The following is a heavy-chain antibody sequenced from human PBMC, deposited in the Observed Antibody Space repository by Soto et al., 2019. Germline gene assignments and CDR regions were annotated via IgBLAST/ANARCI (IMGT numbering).Heavy chain of an antibody. Sequence: QLQLQESGSGLVKPSQTLSLTCAVSGGSISSGGYSWSWIRQPPGKGLEWIGYIYHSGSTYYNPSLKGRVTRSVDMSKNQFALKLSSVTAADTAVYYCARGQVVAAQHWGQGTLVTVSS. CDR2: IYHSGST. J-gene: IGHJ4*02. CDR1: GGSISSGGYS. D-gene: IGHD2-15*01. CDR3: ARGQVVAAQH. V-gene: IGHV4-30-2*01.